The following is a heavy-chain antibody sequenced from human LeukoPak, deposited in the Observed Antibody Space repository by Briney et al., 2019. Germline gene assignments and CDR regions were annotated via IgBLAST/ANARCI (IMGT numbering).Heavy chain of an antibody. J-gene: IGHJ3*02. Sequence: PSETLSLTCTVSGGSISSSSYYWGWIRQPPGKGLEWIGSIYYSGSTYYNPSLKSRVTISVDTSKNQFSLKLSSVTAADTAVYYCARNILGYCSGGSCYSVALAFDIWGQGTMVTVSS. CDR2: IYYSGST. D-gene: IGHD2-15*01. CDR3: ARNILGYCSGGSCYSVALAFDI. CDR1: GGSISSSSYY. V-gene: IGHV4-39*01.